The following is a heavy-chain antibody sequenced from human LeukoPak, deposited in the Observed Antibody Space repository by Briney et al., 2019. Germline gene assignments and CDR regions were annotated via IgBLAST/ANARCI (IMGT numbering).Heavy chain of an antibody. CDR3: ARHSIPGSSSWSFDY. V-gene: IGHV5-51*01. Sequence: GESLKISCKGSGYSFSNYWIGWVRQMPGKGLEWMGIIYPGDSDTRYSPSFQGQVTISADKSISTTYLQWSSLKASDTAMYYCARHSIPGSSSWSFDYWGQGTLVTVSS. J-gene: IGHJ4*02. CDR2: IYPGDSDT. CDR1: GYSFSNYW. D-gene: IGHD6-13*01.